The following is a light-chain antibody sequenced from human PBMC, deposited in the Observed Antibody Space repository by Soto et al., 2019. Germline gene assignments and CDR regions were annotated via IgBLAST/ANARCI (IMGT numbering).Light chain of an antibody. J-gene: IGLJ1*01. CDR2: EDN. CDR3: CSYVGAFV. CDR1: SS. V-gene: IGLV2-23*01. Sequence: QSALTQPASVSGSPGQSITISCTGASSVSWYQQHPGKAPKLLIYEDNKRPSGVSNRFSGSTSGNTASLTISGLQGEDQADYYCCSYVGAFVFGTGTKLTVL.